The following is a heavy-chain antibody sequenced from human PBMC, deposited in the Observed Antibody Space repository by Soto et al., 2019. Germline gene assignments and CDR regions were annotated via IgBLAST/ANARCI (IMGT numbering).Heavy chain of an antibody. J-gene: IGHJ6*02. CDR2: IWYDGSNK. CDR1: GFTFSSYG. D-gene: IGHD3-3*01. Sequence: LRLSCAASGFTFSSYGMHWVRQAPGKGLEWVAVIWYDGSNKYYADSVKGRFTISRDNSKNTLYLQMNSLRAEDTAVYYCAREGKLRFLEWLSASKDYYYGMDVWGQGTTVTVSS. V-gene: IGHV3-33*01. CDR3: AREGKLRFLEWLSASKDYYYGMDV.